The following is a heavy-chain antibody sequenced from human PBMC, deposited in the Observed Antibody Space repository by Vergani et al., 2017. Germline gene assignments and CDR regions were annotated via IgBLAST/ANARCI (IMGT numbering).Heavy chain of an antibody. CDR1: GFTFSSYS. CDR2: ISSSSSYI. V-gene: IGHV3-21*01. D-gene: IGHD3-22*01. Sequence: EVQLVESGGGLVKPGGSLRLSCAASGFTFSSYSMNWVRQAPGKGLEWVSSISSSSSYIYYADSVKGRFTISRDDAKNSLYLQMNSLRAEDTAVYYCARAVGYYYDSSGSYWGQGTLVTVSS. J-gene: IGHJ4*02. CDR3: ARAVGYYYDSSGSY.